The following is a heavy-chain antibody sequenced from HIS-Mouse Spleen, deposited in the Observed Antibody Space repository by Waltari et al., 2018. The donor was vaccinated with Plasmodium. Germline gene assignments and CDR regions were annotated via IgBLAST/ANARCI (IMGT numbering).Heavy chain of an antibody. V-gene: IGHV4-38-2*02. CDR2: SYHSGST. J-gene: IGHJ6*02. CDR1: GYSISSGYY. CDR3: ARAESSIAARHYYYYGMDV. Sequence: QVQLQESGPGLVKPSETLSLTCTVSGYSISSGYYWGWIRQPPGTGLEWIGSSYHSGSTYYNPALKSRVTISVDTSKNQFSLKLSSVTAADTAVYYCARAESSIAARHYYYYGMDVWGQGTTVTVSS. D-gene: IGHD6-6*01.